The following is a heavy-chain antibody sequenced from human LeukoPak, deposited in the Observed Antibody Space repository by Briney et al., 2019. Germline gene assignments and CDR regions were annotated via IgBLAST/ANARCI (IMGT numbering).Heavy chain of an antibody. D-gene: IGHD3-10*01. CDR1: GGTFSSYT. CDR2: IIPILCIA. Sequence: AASVKVSCKASGGTFSSYTISWVRQAPGQGLEWMGRIIPILCIANYAQKFQGRVTITADKSTSTAYMELSSLRSEDTAVYYCAREEGYYGSGSPGDWGQGTLVTVSS. V-gene: IGHV1-69*04. J-gene: IGHJ4*02. CDR3: AREEGYYGSGSPGD.